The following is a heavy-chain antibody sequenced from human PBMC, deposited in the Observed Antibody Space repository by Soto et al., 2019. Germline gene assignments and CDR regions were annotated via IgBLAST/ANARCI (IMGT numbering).Heavy chain of an antibody. CDR2: ISGSGGST. V-gene: IGHV3-23*01. CDR3: EKGAGPHSGSTHGFNWFDT. J-gene: IGHJ5*02. Sequence: PGGSLRLSCAASGFTFSSYATSWVRQAPGKGLEWVSAISGSGGSTYYADSVKGRFTISRDNSKNTLYLQMNSLRAEDTAVYYCEKGAGPHSGSTHGFNWFDTWGQGTLVTVSS. D-gene: IGHD5-12*01. CDR1: GFTFSSYA.